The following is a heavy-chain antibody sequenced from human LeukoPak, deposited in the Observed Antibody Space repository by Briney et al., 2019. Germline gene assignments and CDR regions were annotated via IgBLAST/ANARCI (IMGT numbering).Heavy chain of an antibody. CDR2: IHYSGST. CDR3: ARGGYYYDTRGYYPTFDY. V-gene: IGHV4-59*12. J-gene: IGHJ4*02. D-gene: IGHD3-22*01. Sequence: SETLSLTCTVSGGSISSYYWSWIRQPPGKGLEWIGYIHYSGSTYYNPSLKSRVTISVDTSKNQFSLRLSSVTAADTAVYYCARGGYYYDTRGYYPTFDYWGQGTLVTVSS. CDR1: GGSISSYY.